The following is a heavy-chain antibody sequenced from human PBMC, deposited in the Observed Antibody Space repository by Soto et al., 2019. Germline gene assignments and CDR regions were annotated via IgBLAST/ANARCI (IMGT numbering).Heavy chain of an antibody. V-gene: IGHV1-18*01. Sequence: GASVKVSCKASGYTFTCYGISWVRQAPGQGLEWMGWISAYNGNTNYAQKLQGRVTMTTDTSTSTAYMELRSLRSDDTAVYYCARCDILTGYYTDTGFEYWGQGTLVTVSS. J-gene: IGHJ4*02. CDR1: GYTFTCYG. D-gene: IGHD3-9*01. CDR3: ARCDILTGYYTDTGFEY. CDR2: ISAYNGNT.